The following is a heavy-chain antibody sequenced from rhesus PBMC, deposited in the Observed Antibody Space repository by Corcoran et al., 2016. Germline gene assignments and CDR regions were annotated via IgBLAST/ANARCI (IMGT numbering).Heavy chain of an antibody. CDR2: IYGRGGSM. D-gene: IGHD3-3*01. J-gene: IGHJ5-2*02. CDR3: AFYNNVWAGYYCGNSLDV. Sequence: VLLLESAPGLVKPPETLLLLTCVVSGGFSGGNYWRWIRQPPGNGLEGLGRIYGRGGSMDDNPSLTSTLTISADSTNNQFSLKPSSVTAADTAVYFCAFYNNVWAGYYCGNSLDVWGRGVLVTVSS. V-gene: IGHV4-160*01. CDR1: GGFSGGNY.